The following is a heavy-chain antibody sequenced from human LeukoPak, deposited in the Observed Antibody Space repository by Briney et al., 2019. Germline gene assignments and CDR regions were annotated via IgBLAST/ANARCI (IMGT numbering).Heavy chain of an antibody. CDR3: AREGYYGSGSPPSLYFDY. J-gene: IGHJ4*02. CDR2: TSSDLNVK. CDR1: GFTFRNYV. D-gene: IGHD3-10*01. Sequence: GGSLRLSCAASGFTFRNYVIHWVRQAPGKGLEWVAVTSSDLNVKLYADSVKGRFTISRDNSRSTLYMQMNSLRPEDTAIYYCAREGYYGSGSPPSLYFDYWGQGTLVTVSS. V-gene: IGHV3-30-3*01.